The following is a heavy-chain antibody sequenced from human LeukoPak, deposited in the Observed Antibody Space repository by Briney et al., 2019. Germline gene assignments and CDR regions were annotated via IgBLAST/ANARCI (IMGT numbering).Heavy chain of an antibody. V-gene: IGHV1-2*06. D-gene: IGHD1-26*01. CDR2: INPNSGGT. CDR1: GYTFTSYY. Sequence: ASVKVSCKASGYTFTSYYMHWVRQAPGQGLEWMGRINPNSGGTNYAQKFQGRVTMTRDTSISTAYMELSRLKSDDTAVYYCARDRAYSGSYKGGFDYWGQGTLVTVSS. CDR3: ARDRAYSGSYKGGFDY. J-gene: IGHJ4*02.